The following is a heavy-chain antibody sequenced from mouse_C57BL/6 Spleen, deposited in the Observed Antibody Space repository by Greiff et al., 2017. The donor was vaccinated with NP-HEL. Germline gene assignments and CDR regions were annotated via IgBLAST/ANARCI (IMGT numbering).Heavy chain of an antibody. Sequence: EVHLVESGGGLVKPGGSLKLSCAASGFTFSDYGMHWVRQAPEKGLEWVAYISSGSSTIYYADTVKGRFTISRDNAKNTLFLQMTSLRSEDTAMYYCARIYDGSSYDYAMDYWGQGTSVTVSS. V-gene: IGHV5-17*01. J-gene: IGHJ4*01. CDR1: GFTFSDYG. CDR2: ISSGSSTI. D-gene: IGHD1-1*01. CDR3: ARIYDGSSYDYAMDY.